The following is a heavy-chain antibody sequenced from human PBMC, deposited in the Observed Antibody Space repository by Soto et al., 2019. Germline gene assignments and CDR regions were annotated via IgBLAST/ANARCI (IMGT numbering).Heavy chain of an antibody. V-gene: IGHV4-4*02. CDR3: ARSFGWYAIDY. J-gene: IGHJ4*02. D-gene: IGHD6-19*01. Sequence: QVLLQASGPGLVQPSGTLSLSCAVSGGPISSGYFWGWVRQPPGKGLEWLGDISHSGPVNYNPSLKSLVTISMDKSKSQFSPKLNSVTAADTAVYYCARSFGWYAIDYWGQGILVIVSS. CDR2: ISHSGPV. CDR1: GGPISSGYF.